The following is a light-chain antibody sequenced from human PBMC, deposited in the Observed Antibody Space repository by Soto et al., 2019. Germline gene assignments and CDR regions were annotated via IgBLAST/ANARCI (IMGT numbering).Light chain of an antibody. CDR1: QSISGY. Sequence: DIQMTQSPSSLSASVGDRVAITCRASQSISGYLNWYQQRPGKAPTLLIYAASSLQSGVPSRFRGSGYGTDFALTITSLQPEDFATYYCQQSYNSPPITFGQGTRLEI. V-gene: IGKV1-39*01. CDR2: AAS. CDR3: QQSYNSPPIT. J-gene: IGKJ5*01.